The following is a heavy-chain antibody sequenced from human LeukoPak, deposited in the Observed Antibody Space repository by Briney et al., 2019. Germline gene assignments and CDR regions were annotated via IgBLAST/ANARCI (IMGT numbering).Heavy chain of an antibody. J-gene: IGHJ3*02. V-gene: IGHV4-39*07. Sequence: SETLSLTCTVSGGSISSSSYYWGWIRQPPGKGLEWIASIFHSGSTYYNPSLKSRVTISVDKSKNQFSLKLSSVTAADTAVYYCARVGATSIGAFDIWGQGTMVTVSS. CDR3: ARVGATSIGAFDI. CDR2: IFHSGST. D-gene: IGHD1-26*01. CDR1: GGSISSSSYY.